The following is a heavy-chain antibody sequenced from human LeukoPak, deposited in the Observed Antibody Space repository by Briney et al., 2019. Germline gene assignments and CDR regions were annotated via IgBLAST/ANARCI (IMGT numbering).Heavy chain of an antibody. Sequence: GGSLRLSCAASGFTFSSYAMHWVRQAPGKGLEWVAVISYDGSNKYYADSVKGRFTISRDNSKNTLYLQMNSLRAEDTAVYYCAREGAGWYFDYWGQGTLVTVSS. CDR3: AREGAGWYFDY. J-gene: IGHJ4*02. D-gene: IGHD6-19*01. V-gene: IGHV3-30-3*01. CDR2: ISYDGSNK. CDR1: GFTFSSYA.